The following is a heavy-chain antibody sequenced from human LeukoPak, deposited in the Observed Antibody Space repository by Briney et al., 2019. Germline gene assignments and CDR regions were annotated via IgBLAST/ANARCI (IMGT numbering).Heavy chain of an antibody. CDR2: IKQDGSEK. D-gene: IGHD4-17*01. CDR1: GFTFSSYW. V-gene: IGHV3-7*01. CDR3: ARSDPSYGDYVFNWFDP. Sequence: GGSLRLSCAASGFTFSSYWMSWVRQAPGKGLEWVANIKQDGSEKYYVDSVKGRFTISRDDAKNSLYLQMNSLRAEDTAVYYCARSDPSYGDYVFNWFDPWGQGTLVTVSS. J-gene: IGHJ5*02.